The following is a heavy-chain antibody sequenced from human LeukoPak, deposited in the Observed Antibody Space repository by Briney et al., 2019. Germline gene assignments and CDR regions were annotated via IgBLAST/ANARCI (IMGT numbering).Heavy chain of an antibody. Sequence: GGTLRLSCAASGFTFSDYSMNWVRQAPGKGLEWVASVNTVSSYIYYADSMRGRFTISRDNAKNSLFLQMNSLRAEDTAVYYCARLRRNSDRSDFFYYYDHWGQGTLVTVSS. CDR1: GFTFSDYS. D-gene: IGHD3-22*01. V-gene: IGHV3-21*01. CDR3: ARLRRNSDRSDFFYYYDH. J-gene: IGHJ4*02. CDR2: VNTVSSYI.